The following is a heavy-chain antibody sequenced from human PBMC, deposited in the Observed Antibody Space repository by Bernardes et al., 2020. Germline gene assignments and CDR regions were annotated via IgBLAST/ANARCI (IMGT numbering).Heavy chain of an antibody. CDR2: MNPNSGNT. V-gene: IGHV1-8*01. CDR3: AIHVGATGMPPRYFDL. Sequence: ASVKVSCKASGYTFTSYDINWVRQATGQGLEWMGWMNPNSGNTGYAQKFQGRVTMTRNTSISTAYMELSSLRSEDTAVYYCAIHVGATGMPPRYFDLWGRGTLVTVSS. D-gene: IGHD1-26*01. CDR1: GYTFTSYD. J-gene: IGHJ2*01.